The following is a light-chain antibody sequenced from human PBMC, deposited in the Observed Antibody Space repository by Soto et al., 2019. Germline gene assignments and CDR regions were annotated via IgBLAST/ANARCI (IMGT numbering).Light chain of an antibody. CDR1: QSVSSN. V-gene: IGKV3-15*01. CDR2: GAS. Sequence: EIVMTQSPATLSVYPGERATLSCRASQSVSSNLAWYQQKPGQAPGLLIYGASTRATGIPARFSGSGSGTEFTLTISSLQSEDFAVYYCQQYNNWPPGTFGQGTKVEIK. CDR3: QQYNNWPPGT. J-gene: IGKJ1*01.